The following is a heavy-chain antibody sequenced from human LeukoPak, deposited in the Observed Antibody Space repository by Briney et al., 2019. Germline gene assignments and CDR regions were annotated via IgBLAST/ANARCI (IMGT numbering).Heavy chain of an antibody. CDR2: IYPGDSET. CDR1: GYSFTSYW. J-gene: IGHJ4*02. V-gene: IGHV5-51*01. CDR3: ARRGYYDSSGYYFDY. Sequence: GGALKISCKGFGYSFTSYWIGWVRQMPGKGLEWMGIIYPGDSETRYSPSFQGQVTISADKSISTAYLQWSSLKASDTAMYYCARRGYYDSSGYYFDYWGQGTLVTVSS. D-gene: IGHD3-22*01.